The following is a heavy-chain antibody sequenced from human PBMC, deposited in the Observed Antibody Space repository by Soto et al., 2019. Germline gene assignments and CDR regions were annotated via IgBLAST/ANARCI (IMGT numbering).Heavy chain of an antibody. V-gene: IGHV3-33*01. Sequence: GGCLRLSCAASRFSLYSYGVHWVRQDPGKGLEWVAVIWYDGSNKYYADSVKGRFTISRDNSKNTLYLQMNSLRAEDTAVYYCARSASSGYIDAFDIWGQGTMVTVSS. CDR1: RFSLYSYG. CDR2: IWYDGSNK. D-gene: IGHD3-22*01. CDR3: ARSASSGYIDAFDI. J-gene: IGHJ3*02.